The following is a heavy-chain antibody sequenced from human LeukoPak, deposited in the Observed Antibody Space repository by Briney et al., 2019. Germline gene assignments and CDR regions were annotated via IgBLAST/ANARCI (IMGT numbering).Heavy chain of an antibody. Sequence: PGGSLRLSCAASGFTFSSYAVNWVRQAPGKGLEWVSVISSSGGSTYYADSVKGRFIISRDNSKNTLYLQMNSLRAEDTAVYYCTKAGIAVPATPDYWGQGTLVTVSS. CDR3: TKAGIAVPATPDY. CDR1: GFTFSSYA. D-gene: IGHD6-19*01. V-gene: IGHV3-23*01. J-gene: IGHJ4*02. CDR2: ISSSGGST.